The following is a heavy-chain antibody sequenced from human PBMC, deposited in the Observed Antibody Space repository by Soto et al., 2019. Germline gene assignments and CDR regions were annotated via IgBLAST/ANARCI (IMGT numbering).Heavy chain of an antibody. CDR3: ALHKYYCDSSGYYSGAEYFQH. CDR1: GFSLSTSGVG. J-gene: IGHJ1*01. D-gene: IGHD3-22*01. Sequence: QITLKESGPTLVKPTQTLTLTCTFSGFSLSTSGVGVGWIRQPPGKALEWLALIYWDDDKRYSPSLKSRLTITKDTSKNPVVLTRTNMDPVDTATYYCALHKYYCDSSGYYSGAEYFQHWGQGTLATVSS. V-gene: IGHV2-5*02. CDR2: IYWDDDK.